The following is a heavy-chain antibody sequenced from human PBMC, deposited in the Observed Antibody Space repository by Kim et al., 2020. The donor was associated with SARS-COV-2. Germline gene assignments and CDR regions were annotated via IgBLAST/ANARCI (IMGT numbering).Heavy chain of an antibody. D-gene: IGHD6-19*01. CDR3: ARYSGPRLVSNWFDP. CDR2: IYPGDSDT. CDR1: GYTFIDYW. J-gene: IGHJ5*02. Sequence: GESLKISCKGSGYTFIDYWIGWVRQMPGKGLEWIGIIYPGDSDTRYSPSFQGQVTISADKSTSTAYLQWNSLKASDTAMYYCARYSGPRLVSNWFDPWGQGTLVTVSS. V-gene: IGHV5-51*01.